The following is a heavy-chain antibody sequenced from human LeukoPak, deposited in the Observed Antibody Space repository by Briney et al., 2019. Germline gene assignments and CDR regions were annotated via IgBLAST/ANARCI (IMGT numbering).Heavy chain of an antibody. CDR3: ARGAQTYYDKAPVDY. CDR1: GGSFSDYY. J-gene: IGHJ4*02. D-gene: IGHD3-22*01. CDR2: INHSGST. Sequence: SETLSLTCAVYGGSFSDYYWSWIRQPPGKGLEWIGEINHSGSTNYNPSLKSRVTISVDTSKSQFSLKLNSMTAADTAVYYCARGAQTYYDKAPVDYWGQGTLVTASS. V-gene: IGHV4-34*01.